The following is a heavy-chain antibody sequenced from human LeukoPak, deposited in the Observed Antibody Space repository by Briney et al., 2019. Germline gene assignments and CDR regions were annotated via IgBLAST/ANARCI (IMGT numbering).Heavy chain of an antibody. J-gene: IGHJ6*03. V-gene: IGHV3-53*01. D-gene: IGHD1/OR15-1a*01. CDR2: MDTSGST. CDR3: ARENTNNYYHFYMDV. CDR1: GFTVNTNY. Sequence: PGGSLRLSCTASGFTVNTNYMTWVRQAPGKGLEWVSLMDTSGSTYYADSVKGRFSLSRDSSKNTLYLQMNSLRVEDTALYYCARENTNNYYHFYMDVWGKGTTVTVSS.